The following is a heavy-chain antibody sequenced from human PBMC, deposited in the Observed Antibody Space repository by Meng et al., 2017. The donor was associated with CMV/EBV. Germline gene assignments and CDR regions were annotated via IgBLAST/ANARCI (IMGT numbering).Heavy chain of an antibody. V-gene: IGHV3-30-3*01. CDR1: GFTFSSYA. Sequence: SLKISCAASGFTFSSYAMHWVRQAPGKGLEWVAVISYDGSNKYYADSVKGRFTISRDNSKNTLYLQMNSLRAEDTAVYYCARGSHEVAAAGTDDYWGQGTLVTVSS. D-gene: IGHD6-13*01. J-gene: IGHJ4*02. CDR2: ISYDGSNK. CDR3: ARGSHEVAAAGTDDY.